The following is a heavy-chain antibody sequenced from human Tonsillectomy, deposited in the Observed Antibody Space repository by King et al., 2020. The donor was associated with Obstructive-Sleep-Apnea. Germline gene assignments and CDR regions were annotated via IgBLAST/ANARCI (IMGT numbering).Heavy chain of an antibody. D-gene: IGHD3-10*01. V-gene: IGHV3-30*04. CDR1: GFTFSSYA. CDR2: ISYDGSNK. Sequence: VQLVESGGGVVQPGRSLRLSCAASGFTFSSYAMHWVRQAPGKGLEWVAVISYDGSNKYYADSVKGRFTISRDNSKNTLYLLMNSLIAEDTAVYYCARDFVMVRGANYYYYGMDVWGQGTTVTVSS. CDR3: ARDFVMVRGANYYYYGMDV. J-gene: IGHJ6*02.